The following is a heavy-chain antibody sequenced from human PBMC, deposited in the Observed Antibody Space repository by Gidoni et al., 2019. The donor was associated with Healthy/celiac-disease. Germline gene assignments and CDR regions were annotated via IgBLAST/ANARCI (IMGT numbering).Heavy chain of an antibody. CDR2: IWYDGSNK. D-gene: IGHD3-22*01. V-gene: IGHV3-33*08. Sequence: QVQLVESGGGVVQPGRSLSLSCAASGFTFSSYGMPWVRQAPGKGLEWVAVIWYDGSNKYYADSVKGRFTISRDNSKNTLYLQMNSLRAEDTAVYYCARGGYYDSSGYFDYWGQGTLVTVSS. CDR1: GFTFSSYG. CDR3: ARGGYYDSSGYFDY. J-gene: IGHJ4*02.